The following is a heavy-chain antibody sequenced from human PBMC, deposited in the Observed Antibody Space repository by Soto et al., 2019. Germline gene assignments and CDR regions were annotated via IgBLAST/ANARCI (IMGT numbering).Heavy chain of an antibody. V-gene: IGHV1-2*02. D-gene: IGHD1-26*01. Sequence: ATVNVSSKAYGGTLTVYCIHWVRQAPRQGLEWMGWINPNSGATNYAQKFQGRVTMTRDTSISTAYMDLSRLRSDDTAVYYCAGGVLSGTYYNWFDPWGQGTLVTVSS. CDR3: AGGVLSGTYYNWFDP. J-gene: IGHJ5*02. CDR2: INPNSGAT. CDR1: GGTLTVYC.